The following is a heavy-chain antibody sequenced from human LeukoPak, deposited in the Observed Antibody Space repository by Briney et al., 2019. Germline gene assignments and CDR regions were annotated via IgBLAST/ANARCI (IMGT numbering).Heavy chain of an antibody. J-gene: IGHJ4*02. CDR1: GFTFSSYA. CDR3: ARDLLGVGY. CDR2: ISGSGGST. D-gene: IGHD2/OR15-2a*01. V-gene: IGHV3-23*01. Sequence: GGSLRLSCAASGFTFSSYAMSWVRQAPGKGLEWVSAISGSGGSTYYADSVKGRFTISRDNAKNSLYLQMNSLRAEDTAVYYCARDLLGVGYWGQGTLVTVSS.